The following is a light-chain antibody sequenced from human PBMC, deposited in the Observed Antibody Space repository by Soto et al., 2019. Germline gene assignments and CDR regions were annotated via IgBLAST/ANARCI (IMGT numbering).Light chain of an antibody. CDR1: SGHSSYA. V-gene: IGLV4-69*01. Sequence: QLVLTQSPSASASLGASVKLTCTLSSGHSSYAFAWHQQQPEKGPRYLMKLNSDGSHSKGDGIPDRFSGSSSGAERYLTISSLQSEDEADYYCQTWGTGLYVVFGGGTKLTVL. CDR3: QTWGTGLYVV. CDR2: LNSDGSH. J-gene: IGLJ2*01.